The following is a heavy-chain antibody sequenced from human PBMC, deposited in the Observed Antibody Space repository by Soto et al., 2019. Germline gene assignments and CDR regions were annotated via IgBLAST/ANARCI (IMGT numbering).Heavy chain of an antibody. J-gene: IGHJ4*02. D-gene: IGHD3-10*01. Sequence: ASVKVSCKASGYIFTSYYLHWVRQAPGQGLEWMGWINPFDGSRMFAQSFQGRVTFTRDTSTSTVYMELSGLRSGDTAVYYCSRVDPGETSPFDHWGQGTLVTVSS. CDR3: SRVDPGETSPFDH. V-gene: IGHV1-46*03. CDR1: GYIFTSYY. CDR2: INPFDGSR.